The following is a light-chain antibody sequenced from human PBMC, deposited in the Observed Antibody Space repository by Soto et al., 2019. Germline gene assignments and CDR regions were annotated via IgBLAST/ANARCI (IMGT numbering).Light chain of an antibody. J-gene: IGKJ1*01. V-gene: IGKV3-20*01. CDR2: ATS. CDR3: QQYDRSPWT. CDR1: QSVNSNF. Sequence: EIVLTQSPGTLSLSPGERATLSCRASQSVNSNFLAWFQQKPGQAPRLLIYATSSSATDIPDRFSGSGSGTDFTLTISRLEPEDFAVYYCQQYDRSPWTFGQGTKVEIK.